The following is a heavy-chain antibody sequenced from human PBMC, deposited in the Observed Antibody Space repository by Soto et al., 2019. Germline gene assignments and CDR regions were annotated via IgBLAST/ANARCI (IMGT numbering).Heavy chain of an antibody. V-gene: IGHV3-48*02. CDR3: ARDESLNLGALDC. CDR1: GFXFSDYT. Sequence: EVQLVESGGGLVQPGGXLXLSCDASGFXFSDYTMNWVRQAPGKGLEWVSYISSGSSSIYYADSVKGRFTISRDNAKNSLYLQMNSLRDEDTAVYYCARDESLNLGALDCWGQGTLVTVSS. D-gene: IGHD3-16*01. J-gene: IGHJ4*02. CDR2: ISSGSSSI.